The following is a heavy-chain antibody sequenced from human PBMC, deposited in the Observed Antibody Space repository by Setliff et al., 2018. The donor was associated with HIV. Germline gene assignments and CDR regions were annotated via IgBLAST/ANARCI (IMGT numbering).Heavy chain of an antibody. D-gene: IGHD2-8*02. CDR1: GGSLTNYY. Sequence: PSEILSLTCAVYGGSLTNYYWSWIRQSPGKGLEWIGEITDDGTATYTSSLKSRVTISLDTSKKQLSLKVTSVTAADTAIYYCARGRSCEREWCWLYYNYYYGMDVWAQGTAVTVSS. CDR2: ITDDGTA. V-gene: IGHV4-34*01. CDR3: ARGRSCEREWCWLYYNYYYGMDV. J-gene: IGHJ6*02.